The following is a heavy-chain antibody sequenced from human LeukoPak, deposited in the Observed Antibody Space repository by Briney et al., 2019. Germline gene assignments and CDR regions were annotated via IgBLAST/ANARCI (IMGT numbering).Heavy chain of an antibody. V-gene: IGHV3-23*01. J-gene: IGHJ6*03. D-gene: IGHD2-2*01. CDR3: ARTTEGYCSSTRCYGFSYYYYMDV. Sequence: GGSLRLSCAASGFTFTTYAMSWVRQAPGKGLEWVSSITYSSGNTYYSDSVKGRFTISRDNSKNTLYLQMNSLRAEDTAVYYCARTTEGYCSSTRCYGFSYYYYMDVWGKGTTVTISS. CDR1: GFTFTTYA. CDR2: ITYSSGNT.